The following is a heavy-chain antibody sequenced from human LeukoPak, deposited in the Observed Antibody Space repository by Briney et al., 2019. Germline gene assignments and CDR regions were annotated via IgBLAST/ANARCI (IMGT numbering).Heavy chain of an antibody. Sequence: SETLSLTCTVSGGSISSGGYYWSWIRQPPGKGLEWIGYIYHSGSTYYNPSLKSRVTISVDRSKNQFSLKLSSVTAADTAVYYWGPYDAFDIWGQGTMVTVSS. CDR2: IYHSGST. CDR3: GPYDAFDI. CDR1: GGSISSGGYY. V-gene: IGHV4-30-2*01. J-gene: IGHJ3*02.